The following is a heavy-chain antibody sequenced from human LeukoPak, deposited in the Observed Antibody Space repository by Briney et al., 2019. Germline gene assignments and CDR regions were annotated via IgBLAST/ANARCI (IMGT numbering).Heavy chain of an antibody. V-gene: IGHV1-18*01. CDR3: ARGVSRTMVRGVIDY. Sequence: ASVKVSCKASGYTFTSYSISWVRQAPGQGLEWMGWVSAYNGNTNYAQKLQGRVTMTTDTSTSTAYMELRSLRSDDTAVYYCARGVSRTMVRGVIDYWGQGTLVTVSS. D-gene: IGHD3-10*01. CDR2: VSAYNGNT. CDR1: GYTFTSYS. J-gene: IGHJ4*02.